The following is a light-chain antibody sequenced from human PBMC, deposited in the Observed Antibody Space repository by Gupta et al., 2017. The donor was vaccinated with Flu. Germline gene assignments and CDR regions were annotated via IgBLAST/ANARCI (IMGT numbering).Light chain of an antibody. J-gene: IGKJ4*01. CDR1: HSVDNNN. Sequence: ERATLPCRASHSVDNNNLAWYQQKPGQAPRLLIYGASNRATGTPDRFSGSGSGTDFTLTISRLEPEDFAVYYCQQYGSSPLTFGGGTEVEIK. CDR2: GAS. V-gene: IGKV3-20*01. CDR3: QQYGSSPLT.